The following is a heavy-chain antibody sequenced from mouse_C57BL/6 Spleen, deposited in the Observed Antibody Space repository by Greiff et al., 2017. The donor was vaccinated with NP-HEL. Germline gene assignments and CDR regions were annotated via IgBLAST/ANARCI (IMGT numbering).Heavy chain of an antibody. D-gene: IGHD2-2*01. CDR3: ARGVTTGYYFDY. J-gene: IGHJ2*01. V-gene: IGHV1-69*01. CDR2: IDPSDSYT. CDR1: GYTFTSYW. Sequence: QVQLQQSGAELVMPGASVKLSCKASGYTFTSYWMHWVKQRPGQGLEWIGEIDPSDSYTNYNQKFKGKSTLTVDKSSSTAYMQLSSLTSEDSAVYYCARGVTTGYYFDYWGQGTTLTVSS.